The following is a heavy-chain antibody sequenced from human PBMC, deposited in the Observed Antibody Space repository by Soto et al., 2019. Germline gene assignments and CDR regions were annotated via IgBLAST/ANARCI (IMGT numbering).Heavy chain of an antibody. CDR3: TRAYGAETFDF. CDR1: GYTFNNYY. V-gene: IGHV1-8*02. CDR2: MNPNSGNT. D-gene: IGHD3-10*01. J-gene: IGHJ5*01. Sequence: ASVKVSCKASGYTFNNYYIHCVRQAPGHGLEWMGWMNPNSGNTGYAQNFRGRVTMTQTTAIGTAYMELSSLRSDDTATYYCTRAYGAETFDFWGQGTRVTVSS.